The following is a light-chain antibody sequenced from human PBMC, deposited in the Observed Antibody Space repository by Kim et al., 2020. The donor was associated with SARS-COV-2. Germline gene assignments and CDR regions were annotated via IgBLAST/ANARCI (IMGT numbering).Light chain of an antibody. Sequence: PGQTARMTCSGDALPKQYAYWFQQKPGQAPVVVIYEDTERPSGIPARFSGSTSGTTVTLTISGVQAEDEADYYCQSSDSSDTFWVFGGGTQLTVL. CDR2: EDT. V-gene: IGLV3-25*03. CDR1: ALPKQY. CDR3: QSSDSSDTFWV. J-gene: IGLJ3*02.